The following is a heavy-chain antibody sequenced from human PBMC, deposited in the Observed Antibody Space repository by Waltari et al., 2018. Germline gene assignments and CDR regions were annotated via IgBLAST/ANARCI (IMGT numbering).Heavy chain of an antibody. D-gene: IGHD2-15*01. CDR2: IIPIFGTA. CDR1: GGTFSSYA. V-gene: IGHV1-69*14. J-gene: IGHJ6*03. CDR3: ARGFGACSGGSCYSVFYYYMDV. Sequence: QVQLVQSGAEVKKPGSSVKVSCKASGGTFSSYAISWVRQAPGQGLEWMGGIIPIFGTANYAQKFQGRVTITADKSTSTAYMELSSLRSEDTAVYYCARGFGACSGGSCYSVFYYYMDVWGKGTTVTVSS.